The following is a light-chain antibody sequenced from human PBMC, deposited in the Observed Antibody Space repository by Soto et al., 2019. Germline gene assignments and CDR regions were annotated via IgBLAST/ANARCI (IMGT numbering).Light chain of an antibody. CDR2: AAS. V-gene: IGKV1-17*03. CDR3: LQPASFPPT. J-gene: IGKJ5*01. CDR1: QDIGNH. Sequence: DIQMTQSPSAMSASVGDRVTISCRASQDIGNHLAWFQQKPGKVPQRLIYAASSLQTGVPSRFSGSGSGTDFTLTINRLQHEDFEIYYCLQPASFPPTLRQGTRLESK.